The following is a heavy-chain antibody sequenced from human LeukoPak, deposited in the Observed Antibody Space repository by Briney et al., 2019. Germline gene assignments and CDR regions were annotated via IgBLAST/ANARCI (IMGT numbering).Heavy chain of an antibody. V-gene: IGHV4-59*12. CDR3: AREVADYGGYYYYHYMDV. CDR2: IYYSGST. Sequence: PSETLSLTCTVSGGSISSYYWSWIRQPPGKGLEWIGYIYYSGSTNYNPSLKSRVTMSVDTSKNQFSLKLSSVTAADTAMYYCAREVADYGGYYYYHYMDVWGKGTTVIVS. J-gene: IGHJ6*03. D-gene: IGHD4-23*01. CDR1: GGSISSYY.